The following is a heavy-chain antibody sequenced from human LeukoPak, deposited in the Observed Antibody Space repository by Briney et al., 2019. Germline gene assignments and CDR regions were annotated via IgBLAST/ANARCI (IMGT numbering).Heavy chain of an antibody. CDR1: GFTISDYG. CDR3: GRDPNGDYLGAFEF. J-gene: IGHJ3*01. D-gene: IGHD4-17*01. CDR2: SRSGGANN. Sequence: GGSLTLSCAASGFTISDYGLVWVRQAPGKGLEWVSGSRSGGANNFYADAVKGRFTISRDNSKNTLYLQRNSLRADYTAVYYCGRDPNGDYLGAFEFWGHGTTVIVSS. V-gene: IGHV3-23*01.